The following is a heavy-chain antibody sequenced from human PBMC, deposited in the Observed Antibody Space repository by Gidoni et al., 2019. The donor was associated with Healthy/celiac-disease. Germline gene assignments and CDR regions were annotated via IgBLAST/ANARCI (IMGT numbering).Heavy chain of an antibody. D-gene: IGHD4-17*01. CDR1: VFTFSGSA. V-gene: IGHV3-73*01. Sequence: EVQLVESGGGLVQPGGSLKLPCAASVFTFSGSALHWVRQASGKGLEWVGRIRSKANSYATAYAASVKGRFTISRDDSKNTAYLQMNSLKTEDTAVYYCTRHQPAYGDYYYYYGMDVWGQGTTVTVSS. CDR3: TRHQPAYGDYYYYYGMDV. J-gene: IGHJ6*02. CDR2: IRSKANSYAT.